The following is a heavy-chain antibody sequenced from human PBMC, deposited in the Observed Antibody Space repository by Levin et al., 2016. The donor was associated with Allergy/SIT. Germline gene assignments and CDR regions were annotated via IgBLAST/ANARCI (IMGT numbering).Heavy chain of an antibody. V-gene: IGHV6-1*01. J-gene: IGHJ4*02. D-gene: IGHD2-8*01. CDR2: TYYRSKWYN. CDR1: GDSVSSSSPT. Sequence: SQTLSLTCAISGDSVSSSSPTWNWIRQSPSRGLEWLGRTYYRSKWYNDYAVSVNGRITIDADTSKNQFSLQLNSVTPEDTAVYYCARQMASWSQFDCWGQGTLLIVSS. CDR3: ARQMASWSQFDC.